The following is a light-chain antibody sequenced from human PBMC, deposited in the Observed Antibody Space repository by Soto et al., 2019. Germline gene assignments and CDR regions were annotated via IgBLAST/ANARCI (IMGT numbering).Light chain of an antibody. V-gene: IGKV1-33*01. CDR3: QQFDSVPPP. Sequence: DIQRTQSPSSLSASVGDRVTITCQASQDIRNYLNWYQQKPGTAPKVLIYDASNLETGVPSRFTGRGSGKDVTFTISSLQPEDIATYYCQQFDSVPPPFGQGTRLEI. CDR2: DAS. CDR1: QDIRNY. J-gene: IGKJ5*01.